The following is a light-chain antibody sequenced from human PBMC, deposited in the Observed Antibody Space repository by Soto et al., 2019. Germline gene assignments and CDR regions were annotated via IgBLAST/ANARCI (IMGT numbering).Light chain of an antibody. J-gene: IGLJ2*01. CDR3: AAWDDRLNGQGV. CDR1: SSNIGTYT. V-gene: IGLV1-44*01. CDR2: STH. Sequence: QSVLTQPPSASGTPGQRVTISCSGSSSNIGTYTVNWYQQLPGTAPKLLLYSTHQRPSGVPDRFSGSKSGTSASLAISGLQSEDEADYYCAAWDDRLNGQGVFGGGTKLTVL.